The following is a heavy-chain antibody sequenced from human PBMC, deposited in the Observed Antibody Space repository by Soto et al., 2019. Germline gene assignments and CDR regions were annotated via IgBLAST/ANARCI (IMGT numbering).Heavy chain of an antibody. V-gene: IGHV1-69*13. CDR2: IIPIFGTA. CDR1: GGTFSSYA. D-gene: IGHD4-17*01. J-gene: IGHJ6*02. Sequence: SVKVSCKASGGTFSSYAISWVRQAPGQGLEWMGGIIPIFGTANYAQKFQGRVTITADESTSTAYMELSSLRSEDTAVYYCAAQRKAMTTASQYNYYYYGMDVWGQGTTVTVS. CDR3: AAQRKAMTTASQYNYYYYGMDV.